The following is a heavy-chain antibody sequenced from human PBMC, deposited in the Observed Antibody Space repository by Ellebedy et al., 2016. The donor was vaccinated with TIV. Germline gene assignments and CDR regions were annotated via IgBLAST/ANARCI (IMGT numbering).Heavy chain of an antibody. Sequence: GGSLRLSCAGSGFTFSMYDMHWVRQATGKGLEWVSAIDTSGGTSYSDSVKGRFSISRENAWNSMYLQMNSLGVGDTAVYYCVRESTTGVIGEYDYWGQGTLVTVSS. D-gene: IGHD1/OR15-1a*01. CDR1: GFTFSMYD. V-gene: IGHV3-13*01. CDR3: VRESTTGVIGEYDY. CDR2: IDTSGGT. J-gene: IGHJ4*02.